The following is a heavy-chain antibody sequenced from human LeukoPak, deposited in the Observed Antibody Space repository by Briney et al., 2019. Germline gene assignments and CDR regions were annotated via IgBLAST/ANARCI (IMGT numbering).Heavy chain of an antibody. J-gene: IGHJ6*02. V-gene: IGHV4-34*01. D-gene: IGHD6-6*01. CDR1: GGSFSGYY. CDR3: ARPLARPMDV. Sequence: SETLSLTCAVYGGSFSGYYWSWIRQPSGKGLEWIGEINHSGSTNYNPSLKSRVTISVDTSKNQFSLKLSSVTAADTAVYYCARPLARPMDVWGQGTTVTVSS. CDR2: INHSGST.